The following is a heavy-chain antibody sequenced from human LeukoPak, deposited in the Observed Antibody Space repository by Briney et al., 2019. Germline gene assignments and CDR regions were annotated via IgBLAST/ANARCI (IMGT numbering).Heavy chain of an antibody. CDR3: ARGLTGGLDS. D-gene: IGHD1-26*01. V-gene: IGHV3-13*04. J-gene: IGHJ5*01. Sequence: PGGSLRLSCAASGFALSTYSMTWVRQAPGKGLEWVSSIAITGNTYYSGSVKGRFTISRENAKNSLYLQMNSLRAGDTAVYYCARGLTGGLDSWGQGTLVTVSS. CDR2: IAITGNT. CDR1: GFALSTYS.